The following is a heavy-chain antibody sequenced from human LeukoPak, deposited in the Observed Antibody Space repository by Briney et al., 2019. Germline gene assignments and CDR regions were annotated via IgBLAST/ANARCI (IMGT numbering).Heavy chain of an antibody. CDR2: IKSKTDGGTT. CDR3: TTLLYDFWSGYYKTYFDY. Sequence: GGSLRLSCAASGFTFSNAWMSWVRQAPEKGLEWVGRIKSKTDGGTTDYAAPVKGRFTISRDDSKNTLYLQMNSLKTEDTAVYYCTTLLYDFWSGYYKTYFDYWGQGTLVTVSS. V-gene: IGHV3-15*01. D-gene: IGHD3-3*01. CDR1: GFTFSNAW. J-gene: IGHJ4*02.